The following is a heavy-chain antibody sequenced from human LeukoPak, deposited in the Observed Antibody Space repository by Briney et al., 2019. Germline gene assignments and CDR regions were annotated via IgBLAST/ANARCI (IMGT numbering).Heavy chain of an antibody. V-gene: IGHV1-2*02. CDR2: IDPNSGGT. Sequence: ASVKVSCKASGYTFTAYYMHWVRQAPGQGLEWMGWIDPNSGGTNYAQKFQGRVTMTRDTYISTAYMELSRLRSDDTAVYYCARDGAATATPDDYWGQGTLVTVSS. CDR1: GYTFTAYY. D-gene: IGHD6-13*01. CDR3: ARDGAATATPDDY. J-gene: IGHJ4*02.